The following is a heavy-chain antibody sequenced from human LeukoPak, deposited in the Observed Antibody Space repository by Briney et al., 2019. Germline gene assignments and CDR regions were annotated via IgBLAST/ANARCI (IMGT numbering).Heavy chain of an antibody. CDR1: GFTFRSYA. J-gene: IGHJ3*02. Sequence: PGGSLRLSCAASGFTFRSYAMRWVRQAPGKGLEWVAVISYDGSNKYYADSVKGRFTISRDNSKNTLYLQMNSLRAEDTAVYYCATGRAYGSGSYYKAAFDIWGQGTMVTVSS. CDR3: ATGRAYGSGSYYKAAFDI. V-gene: IGHV3-30*04. CDR2: ISYDGSNK. D-gene: IGHD3-10*01.